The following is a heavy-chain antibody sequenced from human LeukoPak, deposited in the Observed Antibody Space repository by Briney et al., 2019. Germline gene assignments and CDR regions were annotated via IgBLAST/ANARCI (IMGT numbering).Heavy chain of an antibody. CDR2: INHSGGT. Sequence: SETLSLTCAVCGGSFSGYYWTWIRQPPGKGLEWIGEINHSGGTNYNPSLKSRVTISVDTSKNQFSLKLSSVTAADTAVYYCARVPRGDSSSYKGVYWGQGTLVTVSS. D-gene: IGHD3-22*01. J-gene: IGHJ4*02. V-gene: IGHV4-34*01. CDR3: ARVPRGDSSSYKGVY. CDR1: GGSFSGYY.